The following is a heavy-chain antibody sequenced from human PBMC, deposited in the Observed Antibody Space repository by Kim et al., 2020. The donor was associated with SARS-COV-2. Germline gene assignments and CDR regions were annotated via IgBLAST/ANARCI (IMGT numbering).Heavy chain of an antibody. Sequence: ASVKVSCKASGFTFTNYFMHWVRQAPGQGLEWMGTINPSGAFTLFTQKYQGRVIITKDTSTITVYMEVNSLRSEDTAVYFCAREAALIAAPQKNFDYWGQGTLVTVSS. J-gene: IGHJ4*02. CDR1: GFTFTNYF. D-gene: IGHD6-25*01. V-gene: IGHV1-46*01. CDR3: AREAALIAAPQKNFDY. CDR2: INPSGAFT.